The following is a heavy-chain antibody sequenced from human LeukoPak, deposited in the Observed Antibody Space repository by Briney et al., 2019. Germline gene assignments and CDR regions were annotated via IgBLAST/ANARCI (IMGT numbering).Heavy chain of an antibody. CDR3: ARASMVRGVILHYYFDY. CDR2: IYTSGST. V-gene: IGHV4-61*02. D-gene: IGHD3-10*01. Sequence: PSETLSLTCTVSGGSISSGSYYWSWIRQPAGKGLEWIGRIYTSGSTNYNPSLKSRVTISVDTSKNQFSLKLSSVTAADTAVYYCARASMVRGVILHYYFDYWGQGTLVTVSS. CDR1: GGSISSGSYY. J-gene: IGHJ4*02.